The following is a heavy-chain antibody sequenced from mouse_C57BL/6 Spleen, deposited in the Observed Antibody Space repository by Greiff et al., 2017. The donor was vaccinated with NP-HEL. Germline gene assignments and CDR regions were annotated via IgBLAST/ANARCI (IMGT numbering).Heavy chain of an antibody. J-gene: IGHJ2*01. CDR1: GYTFTSYW. CDR2: IDPSDSET. Sequence: QVQLQQPGAELVRPGSSVKLSCKASGYTFTSYWMHWVKQRPIQGLEWIGNIDPSDSETHYNQKFKDKATLTVDKSSSTAYMQLSSLTSEDSAVYYCARKGLYSNYFDYWGQGTTLTVSS. CDR3: ARKGLYSNYFDY. D-gene: IGHD2-5*01. V-gene: IGHV1-52*01.